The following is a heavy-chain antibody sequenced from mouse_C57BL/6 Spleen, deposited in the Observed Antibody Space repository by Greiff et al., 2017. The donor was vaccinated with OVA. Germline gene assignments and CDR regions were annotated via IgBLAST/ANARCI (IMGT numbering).Heavy chain of an antibody. D-gene: IGHD2-4*01. CDR3: ARYDYGARSGFAY. V-gene: IGHV1-69*01. J-gene: IGHJ3*01. CDR2: IDPSDSYT. CDR1: GYTFTSYW. Sequence: VQLQQPGAELVMPGASVKLSCKASGYTFTSYWMHWVKQRPGQGLEWIGEIDPSDSYTNYNQKFKGKSTLTVDKSSSTAYMQLSSLTSEDSAVYYCARYDYGARSGFAYWGQGTLVTVSA.